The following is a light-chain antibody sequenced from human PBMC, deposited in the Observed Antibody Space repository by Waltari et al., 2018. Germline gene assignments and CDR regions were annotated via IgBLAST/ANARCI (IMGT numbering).Light chain of an antibody. J-gene: IGKJ2*03. V-gene: IGKV3-11*01. Sequence: EIVLTQSPATLSLSPGEGATLSCRASHSVGRFLAWYQQKPGQAPRLLIYDASNRATGIPARFSASGSGTDFTLTLSSLEPEDFAVYYCQQRSSWPYSFGQGTKLEIK. CDR3: QQRSSWPYS. CDR1: HSVGRF. CDR2: DAS.